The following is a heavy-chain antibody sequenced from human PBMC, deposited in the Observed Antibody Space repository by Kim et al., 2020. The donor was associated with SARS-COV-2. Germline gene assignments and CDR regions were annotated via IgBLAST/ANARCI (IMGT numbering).Heavy chain of an antibody. D-gene: IGHD6-19*01. CDR3: AKDIIAVAGTGSDY. Sequence: YADYVKGRFTISRDNAKNSLYLQMNSLRAEDTALYYRAKDIIAVAGTGSDYWGQGTLVTVSS. J-gene: IGHJ4*02. V-gene: IGHV3-9*01.